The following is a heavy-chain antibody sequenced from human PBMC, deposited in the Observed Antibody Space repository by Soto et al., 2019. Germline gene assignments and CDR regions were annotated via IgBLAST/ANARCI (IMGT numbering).Heavy chain of an antibody. J-gene: IGHJ4*02. Sequence: GGSLRLSCAASRFTFSTYEMHWVRQAPGKGLEWVSCISSSGSTVYYADSVKGRFTISRDNSRNSLYLQMNSLRDEDTALYYCVRYCSSTLCNGVATRTFDYWGQGTLVTVSS. CDR1: RFTFSTYE. CDR3: VRYCSSTLCNGVATRTFDY. V-gene: IGHV3-48*03. D-gene: IGHD5-12*01. CDR2: ISSSGSTV.